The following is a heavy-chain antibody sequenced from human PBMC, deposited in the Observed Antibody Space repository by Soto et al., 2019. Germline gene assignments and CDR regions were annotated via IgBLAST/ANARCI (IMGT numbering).Heavy chain of an antibody. CDR1: GYPFTTYH. V-gene: IGHV1-46*01. J-gene: IGHJ4*02. CDR2: VYVTGTGT. D-gene: IGHD3-10*01. Sequence: GASVKVSCKASGYPFTTYHLHWVRQAPGQGLEWMGIVYVTGTGTRSAQKFQGRLTMTRDRSTSTVYMELSSLRSEDTAVYYCAGPEGYGSGSYYFDSWGQGTLVTVSS. CDR3: AGPEGYGSGSYYFDS.